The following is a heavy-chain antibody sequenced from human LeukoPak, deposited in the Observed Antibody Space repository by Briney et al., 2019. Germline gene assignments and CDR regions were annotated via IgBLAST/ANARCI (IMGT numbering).Heavy chain of an antibody. CDR3: ESATSYENSFMNRFVTTRDDTKNTQYLQEKSLISEDTAAYYCAGDLVYGSGWYLDY. CDR1: VFTFSNYW. J-gene: IGHJ4*02. V-gene: IGHV3-74*01. CDR2: IYSDGSAT. D-gene: IGHD3-10*01. Sequence: GGSLRLSCAASVFTFSNYWMHWVRQAPGKGLVWVSRIYSDGSATSYADSVKGRFPISRENAKNTLYLQVNSLRRRDTAVYNFESATSYENSFMNRFVTTRDDTKNTQYLQEKSLISEDTAAYYCAGDLVYGSGWYLDYWGRGTLVTVSS.